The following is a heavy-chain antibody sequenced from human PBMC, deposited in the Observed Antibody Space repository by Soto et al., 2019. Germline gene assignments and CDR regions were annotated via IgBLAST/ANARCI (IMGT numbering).Heavy chain of an antibody. CDR3: TRHDSNYDFWSGSPPRYGMDV. Sequence: PSETLSLTCTVSGGSTSSGDYYWSWIRQPPGKGLEWIGYIDGRGSTFYNPSLKSRQTLSMDASKNQFFLNLNTVTAADTAVYYCTRHDSNYDFWSGSPPRYGMDVWGQGTTVTVSS. D-gene: IGHD3-3*01. V-gene: IGHV4-30-4*01. CDR1: GGSTSSGDYY. J-gene: IGHJ6*02. CDR2: IDGRGST.